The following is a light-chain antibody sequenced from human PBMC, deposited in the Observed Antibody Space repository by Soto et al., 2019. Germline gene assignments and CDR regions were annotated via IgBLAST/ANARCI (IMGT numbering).Light chain of an antibody. CDR2: GAS. V-gene: IGKV3-20*01. J-gene: IGKJ2*01. Sequence: EIVLTQSPGTLSLSPGERATLSCRASQSVSSSYLAWYQQKPGQAPRLLIYGASSRATSIPGRFSGSGSGAAFSLTISRLAPEDLAVYYGQQYRRSPPYTFGHRTKLAVK. CDR1: QSVSSSY. CDR3: QQYRRSPPYT.